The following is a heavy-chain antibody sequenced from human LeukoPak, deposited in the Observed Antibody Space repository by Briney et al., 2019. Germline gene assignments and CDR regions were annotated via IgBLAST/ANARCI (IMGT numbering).Heavy chain of an antibody. D-gene: IGHD5-18*01. J-gene: IGHJ4*02. V-gene: IGHV4-59*01. CDR3: ARGWGYSSSFDY. CDR2: IYYSGST. Sequence: PSETLSLTCTVSGGSMSSYYWSWIRQPPGKGLEWIGYIYYSGSTNYNPSLKSRGIISVDTSKNQFSLKLSSVTAADTAVYYCARGWGYSSSFDYRGQGTLVTVSS. CDR1: GGSMSSYY.